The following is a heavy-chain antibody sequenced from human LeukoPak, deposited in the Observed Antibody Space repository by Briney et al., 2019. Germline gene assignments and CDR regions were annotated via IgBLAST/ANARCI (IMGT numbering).Heavy chain of an antibody. V-gene: IGHV4-61*02. D-gene: IGHD6-6*01. CDR3: ASSIAAFFDY. Sequence: PSETLSLTCTVSGGSISSGSYYWSWIRQPAGKGLEWIGRIYTSGSTNYNPSLMSRVTITVDTSKNQFSLKLSSVTAADTAVYYCASSIAAFFDYWGQGTLVTVSS. CDR2: IYTSGST. J-gene: IGHJ4*02. CDR1: GGSISSGSYY.